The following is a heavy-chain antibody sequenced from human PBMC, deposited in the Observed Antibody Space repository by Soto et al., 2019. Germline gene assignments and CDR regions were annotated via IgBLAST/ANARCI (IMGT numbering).Heavy chain of an antibody. Sequence: QVQLVQSGAEVKKPGSSVKVSCKASGGTFSTYAISWVRQAPGQGLEWMGGIIPILGPANYAQKFQGRVTITADKSTSTAYMELTSMRSAATDVYYCARSNGMDVWGQGTTVTVSS. CDR3: ARSNGMDV. CDR2: IIPILGPA. J-gene: IGHJ6*02. V-gene: IGHV1-69*06. CDR1: GGTFSTYA.